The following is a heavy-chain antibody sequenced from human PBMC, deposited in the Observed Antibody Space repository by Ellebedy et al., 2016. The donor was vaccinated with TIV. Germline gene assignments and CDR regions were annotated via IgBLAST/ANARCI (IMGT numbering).Heavy chain of an antibody. Sequence: GESLKISXAASGFTFSGYSMNWVRQAPGKGLEWVSSITSSTSYIYYADSVKGRFTISRDNAKNSLYLQMNSLRAEDTAVYYCARDTPMVRGVIRPFDYWGQGTLVTVSS. D-gene: IGHD3-10*01. J-gene: IGHJ4*02. CDR3: ARDTPMVRGVIRPFDY. CDR1: GFTFSGYS. CDR2: ITSSTSYI. V-gene: IGHV3-21*01.